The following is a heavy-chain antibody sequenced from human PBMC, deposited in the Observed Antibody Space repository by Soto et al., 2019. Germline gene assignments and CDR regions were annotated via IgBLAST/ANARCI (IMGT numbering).Heavy chain of an antibody. D-gene: IGHD5-12*01. CDR1: GFTFSSYA. Sequence: GSLRLSCSASGFTFSSYAMHWVRQAPGKGLEDVSGVRGNGDPPFYADSVKGRFTISRDNSKNTLYLQMSSLSADDTAVYYCVKSRGGNNFDFFDWGQGALVTVSS. CDR3: VKSRGGNNFDFFD. V-gene: IGHV3-64D*06. J-gene: IGHJ4*02. CDR2: VRGNGDPP.